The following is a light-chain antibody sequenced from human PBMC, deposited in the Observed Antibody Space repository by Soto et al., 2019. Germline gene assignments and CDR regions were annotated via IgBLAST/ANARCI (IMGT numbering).Light chain of an antibody. CDR1: QSVSSSF. Sequence: VLTQSPGTLSVSPGDSATLSCRASQSVSSSFLAWYQQKVGQAPRLLIYGESSRATGIPDRFSGSGSGTDLNLTISRLEPEDFAVYYCQQYGSSPRTFGQGTRLEIK. J-gene: IGKJ5*01. V-gene: IGKV3-20*01. CDR3: QQYGSSPRT. CDR2: GES.